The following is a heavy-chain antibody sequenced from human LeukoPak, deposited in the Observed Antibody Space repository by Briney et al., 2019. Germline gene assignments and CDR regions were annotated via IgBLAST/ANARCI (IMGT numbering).Heavy chain of an antibody. D-gene: IGHD2-2*01. CDR3: ARGRGDIVVVPAAVREPAFHY. V-gene: IGHV4-34*01. J-gene: IGHJ4*02. Sequence: SETLSLTCAVYGGSFSAYYWSWIRQPPGKGLEWIGAIDNSGNTNYNPSLESGVTISVDTTKNQFSLKLSSVTAADTAVYYCARGRGDIVVVPAAVREPAFHYWGQGTLVTVSS. CDR2: IDNSGNT. CDR1: GGSFSAYY.